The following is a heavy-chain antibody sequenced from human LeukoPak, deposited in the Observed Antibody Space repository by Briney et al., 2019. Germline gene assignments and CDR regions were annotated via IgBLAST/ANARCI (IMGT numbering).Heavy chain of an antibody. J-gene: IGHJ4*02. V-gene: IGHV3-48*03. Sequence: PGGSLRLSCAASGFTFSSYEMNWVRQAPGKGLEWVSYISSSGSTIYYADSVKGRFTISRDNAKNSLYLQMNSLRAEDTAVYYCARGAPHMVRWFGGDYWGQGTLVTVSS. D-gene: IGHD3-10*01. CDR3: ARGAPHMVRWFGGDY. CDR1: GFTFSSYE. CDR2: ISSSGSTI.